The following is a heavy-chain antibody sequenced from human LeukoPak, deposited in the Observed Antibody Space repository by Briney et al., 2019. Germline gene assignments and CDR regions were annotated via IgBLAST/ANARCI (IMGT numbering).Heavy chain of an antibody. V-gene: IGHV4-30-4*01. CDR1: GGSISSGDYY. J-gene: IGHJ4*02. CDR3: ARGHLAAGIWDY. CDR2: IYYSRST. D-gene: IGHD6-13*01. Sequence: PSQTLSLTCTVSGGSISSGDYYWSWIRQPPGKGLEWIGYIYYSRSTYYNPSLKSRVTISVDTSKNQFSLKLSSVTAADTAVYYCARGHLAAGIWDYWGQGTLVTVSS.